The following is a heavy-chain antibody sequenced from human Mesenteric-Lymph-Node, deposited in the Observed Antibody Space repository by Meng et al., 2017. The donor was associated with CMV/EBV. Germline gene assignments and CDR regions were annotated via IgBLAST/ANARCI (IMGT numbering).Heavy chain of an antibody. Sequence: SVKVSCKASGYSFRTYGITWVRQAPGQGLEWMGGSIPIFGTAKYAQKFRGRVTITTDESSNTAYMDLSSLTSDDTAVYYCARGGGRNSFDHWGQGTLVTVSS. V-gene: IGHV1-69*05. CDR1: GYSFRTYG. CDR2: SIPIFGTA. CDR3: ARGGGRNSFDH. J-gene: IGHJ4*02. D-gene: IGHD3-10*01.